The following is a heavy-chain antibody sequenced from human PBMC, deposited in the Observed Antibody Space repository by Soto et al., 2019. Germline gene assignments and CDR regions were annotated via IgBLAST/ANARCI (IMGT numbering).Heavy chain of an antibody. J-gene: IGHJ4*02. CDR1: GGSISSYY. Sequence: SETLSLTCTVSGGSISSYYWSWIRQPPGKGLEWIGYIDYSGSTNYNPSLKSRVTISVDTSKNQFSLKLSSVTAADTAVYYCARAIPGIAVAGTDYFDYWGQGTLVTVSS. V-gene: IGHV4-59*01. D-gene: IGHD6-19*01. CDR3: ARAIPGIAVAGTDYFDY. CDR2: IDYSGST.